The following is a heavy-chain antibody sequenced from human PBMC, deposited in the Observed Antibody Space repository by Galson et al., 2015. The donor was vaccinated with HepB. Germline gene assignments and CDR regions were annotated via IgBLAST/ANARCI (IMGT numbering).Heavy chain of an antibody. CDR2: INPNSGGT. J-gene: IGHJ4*02. D-gene: IGHD6-13*01. Sequence: SVKVSCKASGYTFTGYYMHWVRQAPGQGLEWMGWINPNSGGTNYAQKFQSRVTMTRDTSISTACMELSRLRSDDTAVYYCARSLGGYSSQLGAYYWGQGTLVTVSS. V-gene: IGHV1-2*02. CDR1: GYTFTGYY. CDR3: ARSLGGYSSQLGAYY.